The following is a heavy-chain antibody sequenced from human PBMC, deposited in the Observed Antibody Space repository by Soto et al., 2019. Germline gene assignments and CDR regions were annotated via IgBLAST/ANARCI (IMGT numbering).Heavy chain of an antibody. CDR2: IYTSASI. V-gene: IGHV4-4*07. CDR1: GADINTYS. CDR3: ARDREAGYNFYYGMDV. Sequence: SETLSLTCSVSGADINTYSWTWIRQPAGKGLEWIGRIYTSASINYNPSLKGRVTLSVDTSTNQVSLRLASATAADTAIYYCARDREAGYNFYYGMDVWGQGTTVTVSS. J-gene: IGHJ6*02. D-gene: IGHD6-19*01.